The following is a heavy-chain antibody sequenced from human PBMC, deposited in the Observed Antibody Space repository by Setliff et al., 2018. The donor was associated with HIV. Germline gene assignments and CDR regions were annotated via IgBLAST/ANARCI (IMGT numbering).Heavy chain of an antibody. CDR1: GFTFTNAW. CDR3: AKDNFWSGYLGGYYYGMDV. V-gene: IGHV3-23*01. CDR2: ISGSGGST. Sequence: PGGSLRLSCVASGFTFTNAWMSWVRQAPGKGLEWVSAISGSGGSTYYADSVKGRFTISRDNSKNTLYLQMNSLRAEDTAVYYCAKDNFWSGYLGGYYYGMDVWGQGTTVTVSS. D-gene: IGHD3-3*01. J-gene: IGHJ6*02.